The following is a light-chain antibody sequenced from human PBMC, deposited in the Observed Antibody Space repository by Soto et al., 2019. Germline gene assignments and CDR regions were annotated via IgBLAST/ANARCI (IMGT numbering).Light chain of an antibody. CDR2: DAS. CDR3: QQYENLPT. Sequence: DIQMTHSPSSLSASVGDRVTISCEASKNINNYLNWYQQKPGRAPKLLIYDASNLEAGVPSRFRGRGSGTDFTFTISRLQPEDIATYYCQQYENLPTFGQGTRLEIK. J-gene: IGKJ5*01. CDR1: KNINNY. V-gene: IGKV1-33*01.